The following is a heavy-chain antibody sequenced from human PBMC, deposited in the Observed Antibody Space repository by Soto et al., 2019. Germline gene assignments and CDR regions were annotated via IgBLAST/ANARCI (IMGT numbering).Heavy chain of an antibody. V-gene: IGHV3-13*01. CDR1: GFTFSSYD. CDR3: ARAPRYYDSSGSSYYYGMDV. J-gene: IGHJ6*02. Sequence: GGSMRLSCAASGFTFSSYDMHWVRQATGKGLEWVSAIGTAGDTYYPGSVKGRFTISRENAKNSLYLQMNSKRAGDTAVYYCARAPRYYDSSGSSYYYGMDVWGQGTTVTVSS. D-gene: IGHD3-22*01. CDR2: IGTAGDT.